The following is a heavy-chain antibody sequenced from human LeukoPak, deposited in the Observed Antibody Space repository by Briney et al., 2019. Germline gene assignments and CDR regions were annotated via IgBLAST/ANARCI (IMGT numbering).Heavy chain of an antibody. CDR2: INPNSGGT. D-gene: IGHD3-22*01. CDR3: ARRYYDSSGCDY. V-gene: IGHV1-2*06. Sequence: ASVKVSCKASGYTFTGYYMHWVRQAPGQGLEWMGRINPNSGGTNYAQKFQGRVTMTRDTSISTAYMELSRLRSDDTAVYYCARRYYDSSGCDYWGQGTLVTVSS. CDR1: GYTFTGYY. J-gene: IGHJ4*02.